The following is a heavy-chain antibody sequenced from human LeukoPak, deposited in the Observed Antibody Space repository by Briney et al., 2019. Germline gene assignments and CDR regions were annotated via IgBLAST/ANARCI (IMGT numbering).Heavy chain of an antibody. V-gene: IGHV3-74*01. CDR2: MNTDGSTT. CDR3: GRDNIGSVDY. D-gene: IGHD3-10*01. Sequence: SGGSLRLSCAASGFTFSSYWMIWVRQAPGKGLVYVSHMNTDGSTTNYVDSVKGRFTISRDNAKNTLYLQMDSLRAEDTAVYYCGRDNIGSVDYWGQGTLVTVSS. CDR1: GFTFSSYW. J-gene: IGHJ4*02.